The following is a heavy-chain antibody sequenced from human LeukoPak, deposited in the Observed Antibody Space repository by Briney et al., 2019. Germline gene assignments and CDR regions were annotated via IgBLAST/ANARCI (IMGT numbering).Heavy chain of an antibody. CDR3: AKIAETSGIYGQGYDY. J-gene: IGHJ4*02. CDR2: ISGSGGST. CDR1: GFTFSSYG. V-gene: IGHV3-23*01. Sequence: GGTLGLSCAASGFTFSSYGMSWVRQAPGKGLEWVSAISGSGGSTYYADSVKGRFTISRDNSKNTLYLQMNSLRAEDTAVYYCAKIAETSGIYGQGYDYWGQGTLVTVSS. D-gene: IGHD1-26*01.